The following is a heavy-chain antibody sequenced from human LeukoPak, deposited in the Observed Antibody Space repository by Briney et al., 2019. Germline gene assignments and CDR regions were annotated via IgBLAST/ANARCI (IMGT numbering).Heavy chain of an antibody. CDR2: IIPILGIA. V-gene: IGHV1-69*04. CDR1: GGTFSSYT. D-gene: IGHD5-18*01. J-gene: IGHJ3*02. CDR3: ARDLGVSIDTAMVDGAFDI. Sequence: SVKVSCKASGGTFSSYTISWVRQAPGQGLEWMGRIIPILGIANYAQKFQGRVTITADKYTSTAYMELSSLRSEDTAVYYCARDLGVSIDTAMVDGAFDIWGQGTMVTVSS.